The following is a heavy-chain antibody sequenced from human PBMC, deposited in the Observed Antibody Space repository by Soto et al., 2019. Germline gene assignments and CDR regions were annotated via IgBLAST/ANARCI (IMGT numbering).Heavy chain of an antibody. V-gene: IGHV4-39*01. J-gene: IGHJ6*02. Sequence: DTLSLNCTVSGGSISSSRYYWRWIRQPPGKGLEWIGSIYYSGSTYYNPSLKSRVTISVDTSKNQFSLKLSSVTAADTAVYYCARLDYDILTGYKVDYYYGMDVWGQGTTV. CDR2: IYYSGST. CDR1: GGSISSSRYY. CDR3: ARLDYDILTGYKVDYYYGMDV. D-gene: IGHD3-9*01.